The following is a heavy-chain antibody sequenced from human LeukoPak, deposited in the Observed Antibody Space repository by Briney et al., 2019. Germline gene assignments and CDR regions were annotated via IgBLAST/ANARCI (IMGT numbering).Heavy chain of an antibody. V-gene: IGHV4-59*01. Sequence: PSETLSLTCTVSGASISSYYWSWIRQPPGKGLEWVGYIYYSGSTNYNPSLKSRVTISVDTSKNQFSLKLSSVTAADTAVYYCARGAYCSGGSCYYYYGMDVWGQGTTVTVSS. J-gene: IGHJ6*02. CDR2: IYYSGST. CDR3: ARGAYCSGGSCYYYYGMDV. D-gene: IGHD2-15*01. CDR1: GASISSYY.